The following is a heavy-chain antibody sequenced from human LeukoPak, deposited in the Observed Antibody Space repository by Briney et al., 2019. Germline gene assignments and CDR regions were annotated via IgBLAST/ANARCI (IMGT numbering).Heavy chain of an antibody. CDR3: ARRITTSGLYYFDL. D-gene: IGHD6-13*01. J-gene: IGHJ4*02. Sequence: PGGSLRLSCAASGLTVSGNYMSWVRQAPGKGLEWVSIIYSDETTAYSDSVKGIFTNSRDNSKNMLYLQMNSLRAEDTAVYYCARRITTSGLYYFDLWGQGTLVTVSS. CDR1: GLTVSGNY. CDR2: IYSDETT. V-gene: IGHV3-66*04.